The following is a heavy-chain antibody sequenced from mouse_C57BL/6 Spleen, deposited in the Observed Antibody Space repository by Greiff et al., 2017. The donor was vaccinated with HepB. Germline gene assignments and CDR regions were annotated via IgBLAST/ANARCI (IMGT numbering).Heavy chain of an antibody. J-gene: IGHJ2*01. V-gene: IGHV5-17*01. CDR1: GFTFSDYG. CDR2: ISSGSSTI. Sequence: EVHLVESGGGLVKPGGSLKLSCAASGFTFSDYGMHWVRQAPEKGLEWVAYISSGSSTIYYADTVQGRFTFSRAKTKNTLFLQKTRLRSEDTAMYYCARRTIVPFDYWGKGTTLTVSS. D-gene: IGHD1-1*01. CDR3: ARRTIVPFDY.